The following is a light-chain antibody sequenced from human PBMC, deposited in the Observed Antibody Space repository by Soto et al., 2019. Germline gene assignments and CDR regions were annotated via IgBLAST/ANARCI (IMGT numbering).Light chain of an antibody. Sequence: QSALTQPASVSGSPGQSITISCTGTSSDVGGSNFVSWYQHHPGKAPKLLIYDVSNRPSGVSDRFSGSKSGNTASLTISGLQAEDEADYYCSSETSSSAYVVLGGGTQLTVL. V-gene: IGLV2-14*01. CDR1: SSDVGGSNF. J-gene: IGLJ7*01. CDR2: DVS. CDR3: SSETSSSAYVV.